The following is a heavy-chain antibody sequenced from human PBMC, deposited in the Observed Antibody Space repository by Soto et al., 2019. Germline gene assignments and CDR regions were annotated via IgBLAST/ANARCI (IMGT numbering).Heavy chain of an antibody. J-gene: IGHJ4*02. V-gene: IGHV1-2*02. D-gene: IGHD1-26*01. CDR2: INPNSGGT. Sequence: ASVKVSCKASGFTFTGHYIHWVRQAPGQGLEWMGWINPNSGGTSYAQKFQGRVTMTRDTSITTAYMELSRLSSDDTAVYYCAKSGSFFRTCLGYFDYWGQGTLVTVSS. CDR3: AKSGSFFRTCLGYFDY. CDR1: GFTFTGHY.